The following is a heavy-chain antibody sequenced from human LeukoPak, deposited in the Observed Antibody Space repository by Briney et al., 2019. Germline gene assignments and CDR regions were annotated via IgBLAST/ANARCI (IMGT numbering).Heavy chain of an antibody. Sequence: SETLSLTCALPGGSFRVYFWCWIPQPPGKGLEWVGEINLSGSTHYTPSPKCRVTTSSATSTTRFSLMLSSVTGAATARQYCARRWPISGWYGNWFDPWGQGTLVTVTP. CDR1: GGSFRVYF. CDR2: INLSGST. V-gene: IGHV4-34*01. CDR3: ARRWPISGWYGNWFDP. D-gene: IGHD6-19*01. J-gene: IGHJ5*02.